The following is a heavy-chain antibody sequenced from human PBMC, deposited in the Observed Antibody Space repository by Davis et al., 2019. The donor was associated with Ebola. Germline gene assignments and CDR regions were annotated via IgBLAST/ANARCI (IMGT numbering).Heavy chain of an antibody. V-gene: IGHV1-69*10. Sequence: SVKVSCKASGGTFLSWAVAWVRRAPGHGLEFMGGIIPILQRLNSAPKFQDRVIITADRSTGTVFLEVTNLRSDDTAIYYCATGLAGWQLGFQHWGQGTQVTVAS. CDR3: ATGLAGWQLGFQH. D-gene: IGHD4-23*01. J-gene: IGHJ1*01. CDR2: IIPILQRL. CDR1: GGTFLSWA.